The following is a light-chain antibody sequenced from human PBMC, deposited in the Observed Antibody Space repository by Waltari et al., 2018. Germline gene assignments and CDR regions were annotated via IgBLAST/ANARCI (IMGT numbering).Light chain of an antibody. CDR2: GAS. CDR1: QSVSHNN. J-gene: IGKJ4*01. CDR3: QQYAGSPIT. V-gene: IGKV3-20*01. Sequence: EIVLTQSPGTLSLSPGERATLSCRATQSVSHNNLAWYQQKDGQAPRLLIYGASSRATCIPDRFSGSGSGTDFTLSISRLEPEDYGVYYCQQYAGSPITFGGGTKVEI.